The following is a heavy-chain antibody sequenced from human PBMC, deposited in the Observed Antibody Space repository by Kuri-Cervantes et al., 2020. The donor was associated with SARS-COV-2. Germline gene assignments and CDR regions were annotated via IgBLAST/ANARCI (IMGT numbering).Heavy chain of an antibody. CDR2: INHSGST. J-gene: IGHJ6*02. CDR3: ARWPNVDTAMDPGV. Sequence: ESLKISCAVYGGSFSGYYWSWIRQPPGKGLEWIGEINHSGSTNYNPSLKSRVTISVDTSKNQFSLKLSSVTAADTAVYYCARWPNVDTAMDPGVWGQGTTVTVSS. V-gene: IGHV4-34*01. D-gene: IGHD5-18*01. CDR1: GGSFSGYY.